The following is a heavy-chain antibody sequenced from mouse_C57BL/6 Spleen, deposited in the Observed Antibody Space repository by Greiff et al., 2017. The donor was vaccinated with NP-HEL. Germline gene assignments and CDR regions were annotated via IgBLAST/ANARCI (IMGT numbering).Heavy chain of an antibody. CDR2: IDPENGDT. V-gene: IGHV14-4*01. Sequence: VQLKQSGAELVRPGASVKLSCTASGFNIKDDYMHWVKQRPEQGLEWIGWIDPENGDTEYASKFQGKATITADTSSNTAYLQLSSLTSEDTAVYYCTTGSSRYFDYWGQGTTLTVSS. CDR3: TTGSSRYFDY. J-gene: IGHJ2*01. D-gene: IGHD1-1*01. CDR1: GFNIKDDY.